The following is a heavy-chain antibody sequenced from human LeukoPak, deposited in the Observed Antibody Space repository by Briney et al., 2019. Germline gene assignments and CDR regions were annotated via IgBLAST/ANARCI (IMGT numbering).Heavy chain of an antibody. Sequence: GGSLRLSCAASGFTFSSYGIHWVRQAPGKGLEWVAFIRHDGSNKYFVDSVKGRFTISRDNSKNTLYLQMNSLRVDDTAVYYCARDHHGSGSYFEYWGQGILVTVSS. D-gene: IGHD3-10*01. CDR3: ARDHHGSGSYFEY. J-gene: IGHJ4*02. CDR1: GFTFSSYG. CDR2: IRHDGSNK. V-gene: IGHV3-30*02.